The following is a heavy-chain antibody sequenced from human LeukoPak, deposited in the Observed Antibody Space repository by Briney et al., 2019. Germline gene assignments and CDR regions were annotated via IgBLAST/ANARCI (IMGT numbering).Heavy chain of an antibody. D-gene: IGHD2-15*01. CDR3: ARAEFVVESWSDP. CDR2: INPNSGGT. Sequence: ASVKVSCKASGYTFTGYYMHWVRQAPGQGLEWMGWINPNSGGTNYAQKFQGRVTMTRDTSISTAYMELSRLRSDDTAVYYCARAEFVVESWSDPWGQGTLVTVSS. V-gene: IGHV1-2*02. CDR1: GYTFTGYY. J-gene: IGHJ5*02.